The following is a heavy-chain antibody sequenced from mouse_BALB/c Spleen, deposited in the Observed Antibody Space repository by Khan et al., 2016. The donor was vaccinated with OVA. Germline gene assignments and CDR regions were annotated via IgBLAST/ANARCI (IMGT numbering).Heavy chain of an antibody. Sequence: EVQLLESGPSLVKPSQTLSLTCSVTGDSITSGYWNWIRKFPENKLEYMGYIIYTGYTYYNPSLQSRISITRHTSKNQYCLQLNSVTDEDTATYYCARSTYRYAFVYWGQGTLVTVSA. J-gene: IGHJ3*01. D-gene: IGHD2-12*01. CDR3: ARSTYRYAFVY. CDR1: GDSITSGY. V-gene: IGHV3-8*02. CDR2: IIYTGYT.